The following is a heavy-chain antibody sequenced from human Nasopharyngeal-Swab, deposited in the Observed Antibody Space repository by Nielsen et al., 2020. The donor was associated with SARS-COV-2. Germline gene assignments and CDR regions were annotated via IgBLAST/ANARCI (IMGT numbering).Heavy chain of an antibody. V-gene: IGHV4-34*01. CDR3: ARGDLGIAVAKQPFDY. CDR2: INHSGST. Sequence: GSLRLSCAVYGGSFSGYYWSWIRQPPGKGLEWIGEINHSGSTNYNPSLKSRVTISVDTSKNQFSLKLSSVTAADTAAYYCARGDLGIAVAKQPFDYWGQGTLVTVSS. CDR1: GGSFSGYY. D-gene: IGHD6-19*01. J-gene: IGHJ4*02.